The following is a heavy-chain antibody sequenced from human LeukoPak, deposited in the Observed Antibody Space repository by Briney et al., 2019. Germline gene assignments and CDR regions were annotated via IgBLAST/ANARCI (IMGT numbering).Heavy chain of an antibody. CDR1: GFTFSSYS. CDR3: AKSVATIREFDY. D-gene: IGHD5-12*01. Sequence: GGSLRLSCAASGFTFSSYSMNWVRQAPGKGLEWVSSISSSSSYIYYADSVEGRFTISRDNAKNSLYLQMNSLRAEDTAVYYCAKSVATIREFDYWGQGTLVTVSS. CDR2: ISSSSSYI. V-gene: IGHV3-21*01. J-gene: IGHJ4*02.